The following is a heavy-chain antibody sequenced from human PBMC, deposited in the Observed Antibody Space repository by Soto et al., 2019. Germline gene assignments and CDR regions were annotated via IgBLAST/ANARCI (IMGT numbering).Heavy chain of an antibody. CDR3: ARHYSVPDY. J-gene: IGHJ4*02. CDR2: IYYTGIT. D-gene: IGHD4-4*01. CDR1: GDSISSGDYY. Sequence: QVQLQESGPGLVKPSQTLSLTCTVSGDSISSGDYYWSWIRQPPGKGLEWIGYIYYTGITKYNPSLKSRLTISVDTSKNQFSLKVTSVTAADTAIYYCARHYSVPDYWGQGTLVTVSS. V-gene: IGHV4-30-4*01.